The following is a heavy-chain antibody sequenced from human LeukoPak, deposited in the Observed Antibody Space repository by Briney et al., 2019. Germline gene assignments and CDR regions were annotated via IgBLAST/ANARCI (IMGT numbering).Heavy chain of an antibody. D-gene: IGHD3-10*01. V-gene: IGHV4-39*01. CDR1: GVPISSTSYY. J-gene: IGHJ4*02. Sequence: ETLSLTCTVSGVPISSTSYYWGWLGPPPGKGLVWIVCSYYSGTPYYTPSLKSRVSMSVDTSKNQFSLKLSSVTAADTTFYYCARGITVIREVPREFDYWGQGNLVTVSS. CDR3: ARGITVIREVPREFDY. CDR2: SYYSGTP.